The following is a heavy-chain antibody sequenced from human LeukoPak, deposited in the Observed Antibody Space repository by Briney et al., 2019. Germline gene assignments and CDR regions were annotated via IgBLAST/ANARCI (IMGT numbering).Heavy chain of an antibody. CDR2: IYHSGST. CDR1: GGSISSSNW. V-gene: IGHV4-4*02. J-gene: IGHJ4*02. Sequence: NPSETLSLTYAVSGGSISSSNWWSWVRQPPGKGLEWIGEIYHSGSTNYNPSLKSRVTISVDKSKNQFSLKLSSVTAADTAVYYCARHGASYSSGWIGYWGQGTLVTVSS. D-gene: IGHD6-19*01. CDR3: ARHGASYSSGWIGY.